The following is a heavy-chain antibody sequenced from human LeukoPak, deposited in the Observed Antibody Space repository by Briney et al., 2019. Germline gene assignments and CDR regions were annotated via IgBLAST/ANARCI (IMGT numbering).Heavy chain of an antibody. CDR3: ARRPRNDILTGTPFDY. CDR1: GGSISSYY. J-gene: IGHJ4*02. D-gene: IGHD3-9*01. Sequence: SETLSLTCTVSGGSISSYYWSWIRQPPGKGLEWIGYIYYSGGTDSNPSLKSRVTISVDTSKNQFSLKLRSVTAAHTAVYYCARRPRNDILTGTPFDYWGQGILVTVSS. CDR2: IYYSGGT. V-gene: IGHV4-59*01.